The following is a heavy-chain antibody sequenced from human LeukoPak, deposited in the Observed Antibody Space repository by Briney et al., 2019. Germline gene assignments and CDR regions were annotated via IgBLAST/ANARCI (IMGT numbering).Heavy chain of an antibody. V-gene: IGHV4-59*01. D-gene: IGHD6-19*01. J-gene: IGHJ4*02. CDR3: ARVRYSSGWPDY. CDR2: IYYSGST. Sequence: SETLSLTCTVSGGSISSYYWSWIRQPPGKGLEWIGYIYYSGSTNYNPSLKSRVTISVDTSKNQFSLKLSSVTAADTAVYYCARVRYSSGWPDYWGQGTLVAVSS. CDR1: GGSISSYY.